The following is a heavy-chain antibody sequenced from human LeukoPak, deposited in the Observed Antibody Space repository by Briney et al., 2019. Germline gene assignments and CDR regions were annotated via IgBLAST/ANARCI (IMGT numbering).Heavy chain of an antibody. V-gene: IGHV3-30*18. CDR2: ISYDGSNK. CDR1: GFTFSSYG. Sequence: GGSLRLSCAASGFTFSSYGMHWVRQAPGKGLEWVAVISYDGSNKYYADSVKGRFTISRDNSKNTLYLQMNSLRAEDTAEYYCAKLASGLPPLFDYWGQGTLVTVSS. D-gene: IGHD3-3*02. J-gene: IGHJ4*02. CDR3: AKLASGLPPLFDY.